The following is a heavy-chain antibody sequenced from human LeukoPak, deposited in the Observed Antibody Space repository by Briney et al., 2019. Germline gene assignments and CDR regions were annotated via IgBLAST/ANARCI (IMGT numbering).Heavy chain of an antibody. D-gene: IGHD2-8*01. CDR1: GYSISSGFY. Sequence: SETLSLTCTVSGYSISSGFYWGWIRQPPGKGLEWIGSIYHSGSTYYNPSLKSRVTISVDTSKNQFSLKLSSVTAADTAVYYCARVMNWFDPWGQGTLVTVSS. V-gene: IGHV4-38-2*02. CDR3: ARVMNWFDP. CDR2: IYHSGST. J-gene: IGHJ5*02.